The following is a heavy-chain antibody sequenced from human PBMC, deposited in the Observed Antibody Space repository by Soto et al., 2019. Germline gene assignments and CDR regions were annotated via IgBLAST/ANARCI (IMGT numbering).Heavy chain of an antibody. CDR2: FWADGRSN. CDR3: ARDLSFGSLDFDY. Sequence: PGGSLSLSCAASGFTFSSYGMHWVRQAPGKGLEWVADFWADGRSNYYADSVKGRFTISRDNSKNTVFLQMNSLRAEDTAVYYCARDLSFGSLDFDYWGRGTLVTVSS. J-gene: IGHJ4*02. D-gene: IGHD3-16*01. V-gene: IGHV3-33*01. CDR1: GFTFSSYG.